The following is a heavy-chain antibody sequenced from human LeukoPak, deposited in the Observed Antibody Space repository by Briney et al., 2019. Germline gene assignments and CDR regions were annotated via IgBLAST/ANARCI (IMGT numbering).Heavy chain of an antibody. D-gene: IGHD3-10*01. CDR3: ARGRGDYSDY. Sequence: SETLSLTCAVSGYSISSGYYWGWIRQPPGKGLEWIGSIYHSGCTYYNPSLKSRVTISVDTSKNQFSLKLSSVTAADTAVYYCARGRGDYSDYWGQGTLVTVSS. J-gene: IGHJ4*02. V-gene: IGHV4-38-2*01. CDR2: IYHSGCT. CDR1: GYSISSGYY.